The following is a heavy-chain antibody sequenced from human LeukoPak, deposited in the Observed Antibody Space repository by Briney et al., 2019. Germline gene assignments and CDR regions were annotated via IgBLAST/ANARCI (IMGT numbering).Heavy chain of an antibody. V-gene: IGHV3-21*01. CDR3: ARDRFDYYDISGYYYYSDY. CDR1: GFTFSTYS. J-gene: IGHJ4*02. CDR2: ITSSSSYI. D-gene: IGHD3-22*01. Sequence: GGSLRLSCAASGFTFSTYSMNWVRQAPGKGLEWVSSITSSSSYIHYADSVKGRFTISRDNAKNSLYLQMSSLRAEDTAVYYCARDRFDYYDISGYYYYSDYWGQGTLVTVSS.